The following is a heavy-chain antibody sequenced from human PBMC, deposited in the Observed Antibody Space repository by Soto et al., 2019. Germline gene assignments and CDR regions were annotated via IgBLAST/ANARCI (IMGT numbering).Heavy chain of an antibody. CDR1: GFTFSDNY. CDR3: ASGYTYGGGY. J-gene: IGHJ4*02. CDR2: ISSSSSST. Sequence: QVQLVESGGGFVKPGGSLRLSCAASGFTFSDNYMSWIRQAPGKGLEWVSYISSSSSSTDYADSFKGRFTISRDNAKNSLYLQMNNLRAEDTAIYYCASGYTYGGGYWGQGTLVTVSS. D-gene: IGHD5-18*01. V-gene: IGHV3-11*05.